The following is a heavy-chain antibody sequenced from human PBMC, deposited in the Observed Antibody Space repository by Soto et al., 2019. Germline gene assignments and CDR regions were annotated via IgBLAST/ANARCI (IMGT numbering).Heavy chain of an antibody. CDR3: AKDLTHGFDWLLS. V-gene: IGHV3-30*18. J-gene: IGHJ4*02. CDR1: GFTFSNYG. Sequence: QPGGSLRLSCAASGFTFSNYGMHWVRQAPGKGLEWVAVISYDGDNKYYADSVKGRFTISRDNSKNTLYLQMNSLRAEDTAVYYCAKDLTHGFDWLLSWGQGTLVTVSS. D-gene: IGHD3-9*01. CDR2: ISYDGDNK.